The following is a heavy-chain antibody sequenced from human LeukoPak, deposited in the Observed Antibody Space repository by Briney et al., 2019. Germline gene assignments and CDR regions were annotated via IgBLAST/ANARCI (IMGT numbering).Heavy chain of an antibody. CDR1: RFTFDNYA. CDR2: ISVEGGST. Sequence: PRGSLRLSCAASRFTFDNYAIHWVRQAPGKGLEWVSLISVEGGSTYYADSMKGRFTISRDNSQNSLYLQMYSLRTEDPALYYCARDSQEFFQHWGQGTLVTVSS. CDR3: ARDSQEFFQH. J-gene: IGHJ1*01. V-gene: IGHV3-43*02.